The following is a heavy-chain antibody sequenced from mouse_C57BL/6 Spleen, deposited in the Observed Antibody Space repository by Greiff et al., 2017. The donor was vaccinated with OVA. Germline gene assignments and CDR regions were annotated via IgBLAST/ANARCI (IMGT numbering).Heavy chain of an antibody. V-gene: IGHV5-4*03. CDR2: ISDGGSYT. CDR1: GFTFSSYA. D-gene: IGHD2-4*01. Sequence: DVMLVESGGGLVKPGGSLKLSCAASGFTFSSYAMSWVRQTPEKRLEWVATISDGGSYTYYPDNVKGRFTISRDNAKNNLYLQMSHLKSEDTAMYYCARGGDYDYDAYAMDYWGQGTSVTVSS. CDR3: ARGGDYDYDAYAMDY. J-gene: IGHJ4*01.